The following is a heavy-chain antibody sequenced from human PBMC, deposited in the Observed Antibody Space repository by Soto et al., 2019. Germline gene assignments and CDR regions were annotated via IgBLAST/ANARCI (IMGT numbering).Heavy chain of an antibody. J-gene: IGHJ6*02. D-gene: IGHD3-16*01. CDR1: GYSFTRYG. V-gene: IGHV1-18*01. CDR3: AREGDRPYYYYGMDV. Sequence: QVQLVQSGNEVKKPGASVNVSCKASGYSFTRYGNSWVRQAPGQGLEWMGWISGYNGKTKYAQNLQGRVSMTTDTSTSTAYMELRSLGSDDTAVYYCAREGDRPYYYYGMDVWGQGTTVTVSS. CDR2: ISGYNGKT.